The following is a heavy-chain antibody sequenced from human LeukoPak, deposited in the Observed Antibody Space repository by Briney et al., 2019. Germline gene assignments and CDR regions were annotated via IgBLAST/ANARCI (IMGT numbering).Heavy chain of an antibody. CDR2: IYYSGST. J-gene: IGHJ4*02. CDR3: AREGGSYYPHYYFDY. CDR1: GGSISSYY. Sequence: SETLSLTCTVSGGSISSYYWSWIRQPPGKGLEWIGYIYYSGSTDYNPSLKSRVTISVDTSKNQFSLKLRSVTAADTAVYYCAREGGSYYPHYYFDYWGQGTLVTVSS. V-gene: IGHV4-59*01. D-gene: IGHD1-26*01.